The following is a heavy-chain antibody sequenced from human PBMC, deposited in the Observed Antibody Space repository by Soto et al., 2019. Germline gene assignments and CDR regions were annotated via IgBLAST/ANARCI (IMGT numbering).Heavy chain of an antibody. CDR2: INHSGST. CDR3: ARGLGITIFGVVIIGNYFDY. Sequence: SETLSLTCAVYGGSFSGYYWSWIRQPPGKGLEWIGEINHSGSTNYNPSLKSRVTISVDTSKNQFSLKLSSVTAADTAVYYCARGLGITIFGVVIIGNYFDYWGQGTLVTVSS. D-gene: IGHD3-3*01. CDR1: GGSFSGYY. J-gene: IGHJ4*02. V-gene: IGHV4-34*01.